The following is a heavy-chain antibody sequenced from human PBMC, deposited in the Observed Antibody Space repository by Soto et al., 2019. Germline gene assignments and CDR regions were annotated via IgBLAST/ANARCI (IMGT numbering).Heavy chain of an antibody. D-gene: IGHD5-18*01. Sequence: QVQLVQSGAEVKKPGASVKVSCKVSGYTLTELSMHWVRQAPGKGLEWMGGFDPEDGETIYAQKFQGXVSXXEXPSTDTAYMELSSLRSEDTAVYYCATIYSYGYGVDYWGQGTLVTVSS. CDR3: ATIYSYGYGVDY. CDR1: GYTLTELS. V-gene: IGHV1-24*01. CDR2: FDPEDGET. J-gene: IGHJ4*02.